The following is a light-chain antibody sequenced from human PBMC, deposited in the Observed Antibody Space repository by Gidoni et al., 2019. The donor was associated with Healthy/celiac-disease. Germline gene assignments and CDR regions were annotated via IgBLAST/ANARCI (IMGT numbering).Light chain of an antibody. Sequence: QSVLTQPPSASGTPGPRVTISCSGSSSNIGSNTVNWYQHLPGTAPKPLTYSNNQRPSGVPDRFSGSKSGTSASLAISGLQSEDEADYYCAAWDDSLNGPVFGGGTKLTVL. V-gene: IGLV1-44*01. CDR3: AAWDDSLNGPV. J-gene: IGLJ2*01. CDR1: SSNIGSNT. CDR2: SNN.